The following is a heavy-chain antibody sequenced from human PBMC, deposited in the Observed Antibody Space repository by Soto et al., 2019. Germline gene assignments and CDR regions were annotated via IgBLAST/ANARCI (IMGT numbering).Heavy chain of an antibody. CDR2: LNYRGIT. Sequence: QVQLQQWGAGLLKPSETLSLTCGVSGGSFRGYSWNWLRQSPETGLEWIGELNYRGITSYNPSLSSRVTISLDTSTNRFSLTLTSVTAADTAIYDGARDSMDDYGNYYDCMDVWGQGTTITVS. CDR1: GGSFRGYS. CDR3: ARDSMDDYGNYYDCMDV. V-gene: IGHV4-34*01. J-gene: IGHJ6*02. D-gene: IGHD4-17*01.